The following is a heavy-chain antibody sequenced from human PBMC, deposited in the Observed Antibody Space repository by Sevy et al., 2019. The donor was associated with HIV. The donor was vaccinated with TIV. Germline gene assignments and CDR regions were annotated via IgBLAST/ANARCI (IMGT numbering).Heavy chain of an antibody. V-gene: IGHV3-48*01. Sequence: GGSLRLSCAASGFTFSSYSMNWVRQAPGKGLEWVSYISSSSTIYYADSVKGRFTISRDNAKNSLYLQMNSLRAEDTAVYYCARDSITMIRRGAFDIWGQGTMVTVSS. D-gene: IGHD3-22*01. CDR2: ISSSSTI. CDR3: ARDSITMIRRGAFDI. J-gene: IGHJ3*02. CDR1: GFTFSSYS.